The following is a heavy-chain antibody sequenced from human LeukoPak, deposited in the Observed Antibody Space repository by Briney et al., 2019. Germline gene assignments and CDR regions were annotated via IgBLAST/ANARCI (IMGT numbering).Heavy chain of an antibody. Sequence: GGSLRLSCAASGFTFSSYAMHWVRQAPGKGLEYVSAISSNGGSTYYANSVKGRFTISRDNSKNTLYLQMNSLRAEDTAVYYCAREGFYGGSYYSGDAFDIWGQGTMVTVSS. CDR3: AREGFYGGSYYSGDAFDI. CDR1: GFTFSSYA. D-gene: IGHD1-26*01. J-gene: IGHJ3*02. CDR2: ISSNGGST. V-gene: IGHV3-64*01.